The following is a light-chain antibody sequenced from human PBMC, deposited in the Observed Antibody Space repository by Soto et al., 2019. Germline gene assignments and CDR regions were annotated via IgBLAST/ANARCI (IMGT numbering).Light chain of an antibody. CDR3: QQYNNWPLT. CDR1: QSVSSN. CDR2: DAS. Sequence: ENVLKQSPATLSLSPRERATLSCRASQSVSSNLAWYQQKPGQAPRLLIYDASNRATGIPARFSGSGSGTDFTLTISSLQPEDFATYYCQQYNNWPLTFGGGTKVDIK. J-gene: IGKJ4*01. V-gene: IGKV3-11*01.